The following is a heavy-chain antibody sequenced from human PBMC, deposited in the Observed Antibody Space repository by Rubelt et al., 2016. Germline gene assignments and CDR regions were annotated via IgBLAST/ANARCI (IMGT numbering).Heavy chain of an antibody. CDR3: ARERYSYGIDY. V-gene: IGHV1-69*06. CDR2: IIPIFGTA. Sequence: QVQLVQSGAEVKKPGSSVKVSCKASGGTFSSYAISWVRQAPGQGLEWMGGIIPIFGTANYAQKFQGRVTMTNDTSTSTAYMELRSLRSDDTAVYYCARERYSYGIDYWGQGTLVTVSS. D-gene: IGHD5-18*01. CDR1: GGTFSSYA. J-gene: IGHJ4*02.